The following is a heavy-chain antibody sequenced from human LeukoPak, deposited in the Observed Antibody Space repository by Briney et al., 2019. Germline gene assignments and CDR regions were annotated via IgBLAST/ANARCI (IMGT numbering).Heavy chain of an antibody. J-gene: IGHJ4*02. V-gene: IGHV4-4*02. CDR2: INHSGST. CDR3: ARLPGLGSYFDY. D-gene: IGHD3/OR15-3a*01. CDR1: GGSISSSNW. Sequence: SETLSLTCAVSGGSISSSNWWNWVRPPPGKGLEWIGEINHSGSTNYNPSLKSRVTISADTSKNQFSLKLSSVTAADTAVYYCARLPGLGSYFDYWGQGTLVTVSS.